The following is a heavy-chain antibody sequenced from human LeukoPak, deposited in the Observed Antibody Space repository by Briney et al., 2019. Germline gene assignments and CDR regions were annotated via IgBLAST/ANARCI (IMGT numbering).Heavy chain of an antibody. CDR3: ARDSSTYYYGSGSYGGSVDY. V-gene: IGHV3-30*04. J-gene: IGHJ4*02. Sequence: PGGSLRLSCAASGFTFSTYAMHWVRQAPGKGLEWVAVISYDGSSKYYADSVKGRFTISRDDSKNTLYVQMNSLRAEDTAVYYCARDSSTYYYGSGSYGGSVDYWGQGTLVTVSS. CDR2: ISYDGSSK. D-gene: IGHD3-10*01. CDR1: GFTFSTYA.